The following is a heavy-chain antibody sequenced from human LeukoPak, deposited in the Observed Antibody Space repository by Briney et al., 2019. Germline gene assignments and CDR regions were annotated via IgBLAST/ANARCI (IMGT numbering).Heavy chain of an antibody. CDR1: GGSIGSHY. CDR3: ARDRGDITPTTVFDY. D-gene: IGHD2-15*01. CDR2: VYYSGST. J-gene: IGHJ4*02. Sequence: PSETLSLTCTVTGGSIGSHYWSWIRRPPGKGLEWIGYVYYSGSTNYNPSLKSRVTISVDTSKNQLSLKLTSVTAADTAVYYCARDRGDITPTTVFDYWGQGTLVTVSS. V-gene: IGHV4-59*11.